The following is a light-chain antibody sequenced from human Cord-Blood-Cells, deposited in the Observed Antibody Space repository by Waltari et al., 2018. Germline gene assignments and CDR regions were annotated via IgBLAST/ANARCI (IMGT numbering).Light chain of an antibody. CDR3: CSYAGSSTWV. CDR2: EGS. CDR1: LRADACSNL. V-gene: IGLV2-23*01. J-gene: IGLJ3*02. Sequence: QSALTPPPSVSTSRRQSLPLICPGDLRADACSNLASWYHQHPGKAPNLMIYEGSKRPSGVSNRFSGSKSGNTASLTISGLQAEDEADYYCCSYAGSSTWVFGGGTKLTVL.